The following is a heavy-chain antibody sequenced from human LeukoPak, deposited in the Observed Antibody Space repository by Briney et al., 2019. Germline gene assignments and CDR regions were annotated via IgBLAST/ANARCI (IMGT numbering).Heavy chain of an antibody. CDR2: KKKEGWEK. Sequence: GRTLSLSRVVSIDSLSGYWILGVRQPPARGREGVANKKKEGWEKCYGDPVKARFTSSRANSKESLYLPMNSLRADDTAVDHCARDLGVEGDGPGYWGQGTLVTVSS. V-gene: IGHV3-7*03. CDR3: ARDLGVEGDGPGY. CDR1: IDSLSGYW. D-gene: IGHD5-24*01. J-gene: IGHJ4*02.